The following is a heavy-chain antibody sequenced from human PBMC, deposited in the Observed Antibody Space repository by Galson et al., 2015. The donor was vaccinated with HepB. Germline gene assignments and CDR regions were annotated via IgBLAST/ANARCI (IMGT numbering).Heavy chain of an antibody. CDR1: GYTFTSYA. CDR2: INAGNGNT. Sequence: SVKVSCKASGYTFTSYAMHWVRQAPGQRLEWMGWINAGNGNTKYSQKFQGRVTITRDTSASTAYMELSSLRSEDTAVYYCARDGPGDTIFGVVIFAGRENWFDPWGQGTLVTVSS. D-gene: IGHD3-3*01. V-gene: IGHV1-3*01. J-gene: IGHJ5*02. CDR3: ARDGPGDTIFGVVIFAGRENWFDP.